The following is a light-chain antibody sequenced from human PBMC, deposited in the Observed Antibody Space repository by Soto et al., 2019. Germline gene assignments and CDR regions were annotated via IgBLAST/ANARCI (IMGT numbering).Light chain of an antibody. CDR3: AAWDGSLNNVL. CDR1: GSSIGTNT. Sequence: QSVLTQRPSASGTPGQRVSISCSGSGSSIGTNTVNWYRQLPGTAPKLLIYANNQRPSGVPDRFSGSKSGTSASLAISGLQSEDEAEYYCAAWDGSLNNVLFGGGTKLTVL. V-gene: IGLV1-44*01. CDR2: ANN. J-gene: IGLJ2*01.